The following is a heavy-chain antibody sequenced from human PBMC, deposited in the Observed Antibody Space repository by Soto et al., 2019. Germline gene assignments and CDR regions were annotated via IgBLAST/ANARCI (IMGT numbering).Heavy chain of an antibody. J-gene: IGHJ4*02. D-gene: IGHD5-18*01. Sequence: GGSLRLSCAASGFTFSSYGMHWVRQAPGKGLEWVAVIWYDGSNKYYADSVKGRFTISRDNSKNTLYLQMNSLRAEDTAVYYCARDRVDTAMVTGSLDYWGQGTLVTVSS. V-gene: IGHV3-33*01. CDR2: IWYDGSNK. CDR1: GFTFSSYG. CDR3: ARDRVDTAMVTGSLDY.